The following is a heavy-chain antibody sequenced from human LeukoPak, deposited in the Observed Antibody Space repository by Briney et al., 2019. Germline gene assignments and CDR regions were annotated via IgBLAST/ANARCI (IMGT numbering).Heavy chain of an antibody. Sequence: PGGSLRLSCAASGXTVSSNYVSWVRQAPGKGLEWVSVIYSGGSTYYADSVKGRFTISRDNSKNTLYLQMNSLRAEDTAVYYCARDHSSGWYSDYFDYWGQGTLVTVSS. J-gene: IGHJ4*02. CDR3: ARDHSSGWYSDYFDY. D-gene: IGHD6-19*01. CDR1: GXTVSSNY. CDR2: IYSGGST. V-gene: IGHV3-66*01.